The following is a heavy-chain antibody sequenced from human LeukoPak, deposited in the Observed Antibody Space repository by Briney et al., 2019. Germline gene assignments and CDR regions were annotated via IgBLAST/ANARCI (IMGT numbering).Heavy chain of an antibody. Sequence: PSETLSLTCTVSGGSISSGGYYWSWIRQPPGKGLEWIGYIYHSGSTYYNPSLKSRVTISVDRSKNQFSLKLSSVTAADTAVYYCARDEYSSSLFDPWGQGTQVTVSS. CDR2: IYHSGST. J-gene: IGHJ5*02. CDR1: GGSISSGGYY. V-gene: IGHV4-30-2*01. D-gene: IGHD6-13*01. CDR3: ARDEYSSSLFDP.